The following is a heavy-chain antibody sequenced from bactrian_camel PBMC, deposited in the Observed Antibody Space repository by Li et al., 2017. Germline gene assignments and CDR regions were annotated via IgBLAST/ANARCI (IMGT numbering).Heavy chain of an antibody. CDR1: EYGYSTYV. CDR2: IYAYYGRT. CDR3: AAKSSGQGYCRPDTDNWRTAY. J-gene: IGHJ4*01. D-gene: IGHD8*01. V-gene: IGHV3S44*01. Sequence: VQLVESGGVSVQSGGSLTLSCATSEYGYSTYVLGWFRQAPGQEREGVAGIYAYYGRTRYSDSVEGRFTISQDRSKEWLYLQMNSLKPEDTAVYYCAAKSSGQGYCRPDTDNWRTAYWGHGTQVTVS.